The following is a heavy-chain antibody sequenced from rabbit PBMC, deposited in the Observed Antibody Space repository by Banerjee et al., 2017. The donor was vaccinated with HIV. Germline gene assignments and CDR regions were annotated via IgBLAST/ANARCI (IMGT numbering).Heavy chain of an antibody. V-gene: IGHV1S47*01. CDR1: GFDFSGYG. J-gene: IGHJ4*01. Sequence: QEQLVESGGGLVQPGGSLKLSCKASGFDFSGYGVSWVRQAPGKGLEWIGYIDPVFGITCYASWVNGRFSISRENTQNTLYLQLNSLTAADTATYFCVRDLAGVIGWNFGWWGPGTLVTVS. CDR2: IDPVFGIT. D-gene: IGHD4-1*01. CDR3: VRDLAGVIGWNFGW.